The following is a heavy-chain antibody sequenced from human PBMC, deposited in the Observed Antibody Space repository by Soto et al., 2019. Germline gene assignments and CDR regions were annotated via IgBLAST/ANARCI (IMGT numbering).Heavy chain of an antibody. D-gene: IGHD4-17*01. CDR1: GGSIISTFYY. CDR2: IHYSGET. Sequence: SETLSLTCTVSGGSIISTFYYWGWLRQPPGRGLEWIANIHYSGETRYSPSLKSRVAISVDTSKSQFSLTLDSVTAADTAVYYCARRPDFRDHGWFDPWGQGILVTVSS. V-gene: IGHV4-39*01. CDR3: ARRPDFRDHGWFDP. J-gene: IGHJ5*02.